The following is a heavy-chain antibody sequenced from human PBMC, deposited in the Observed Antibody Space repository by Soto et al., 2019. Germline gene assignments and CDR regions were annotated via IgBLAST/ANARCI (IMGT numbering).Heavy chain of an antibody. Sequence: QVQLVESGGGVVQPGRSLRLSCAASGFIFSSYGMHWVRQAPGKGLEWVAVISYEGSHTYYADSVKGRFTITRDNSKNTLYLQMHSLRPEDTDVYYCAKEVHCGGGSCSWSEGFDYWGQGTLLTVSS. CDR2: ISYEGSHT. V-gene: IGHV3-30*18. J-gene: IGHJ4*02. CDR1: GFIFSSYG. CDR3: AKEVHCGGGSCSWSEGFDY. D-gene: IGHD2-15*01.